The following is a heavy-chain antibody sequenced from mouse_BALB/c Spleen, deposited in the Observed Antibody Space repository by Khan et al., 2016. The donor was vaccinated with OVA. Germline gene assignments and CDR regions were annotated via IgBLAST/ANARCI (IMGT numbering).Heavy chain of an antibody. J-gene: IGHJ3*01. D-gene: IGHD2-1*01. CDR3: ARGSGSGNFFAY. CDR1: GYIFTSYW. Sequence: VQLQESGGDLVRPGASVKLSCKTSGYIFTSYWIHWVKQRSGQGLEWIARIYPGTGSTYYNEKFKGKATLTADNSSSTAYMQLSSLKSEDSSVYLCARGSGSGNFFAYWGQGTLVTVSA. CDR2: IYPGTGST. V-gene: IGHV1S132*01.